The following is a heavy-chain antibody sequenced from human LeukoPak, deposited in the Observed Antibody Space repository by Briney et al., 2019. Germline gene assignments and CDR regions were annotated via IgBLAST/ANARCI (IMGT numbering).Heavy chain of an antibody. Sequence: GGSLRLSCAASGFTFSSYAMSWVRPAPGKGLGWVAAISGSGGSTYYADSVKGRFTISRDNSKNTLYLQMNSLRAEDTAVYYCARATTVTPTFMDVWGTGTTVSVSS. J-gene: IGHJ6*03. V-gene: IGHV3-23*01. CDR2: ISGSGGST. CDR3: ARATTVTPTFMDV. D-gene: IGHD4-17*01. CDR1: GFTFSSYA.